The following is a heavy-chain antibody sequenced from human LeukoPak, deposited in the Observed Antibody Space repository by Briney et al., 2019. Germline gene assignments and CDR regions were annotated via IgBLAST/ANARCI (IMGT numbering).Heavy chain of an antibody. J-gene: IGHJ4*02. V-gene: IGHV3-48*01. CDR2: ISSSSTTI. D-gene: IGHD6-13*01. CDR1: GFTFSNYE. Sequence: GGSLRLSCAASGFTFSNYEMHWVRQAPGKGLEWVSYISSSSTTIYYADSVKGRFTISRDNAKNSLYLQMNSLRAEDTAVYYCARGRGYSSSCYTFWGQGTLVTVSS. CDR3: ARGRGYSSSCYTF.